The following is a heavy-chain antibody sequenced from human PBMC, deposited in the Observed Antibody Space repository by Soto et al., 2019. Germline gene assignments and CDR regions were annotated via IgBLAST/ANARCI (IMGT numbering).Heavy chain of an antibody. CDR2: ISAYNGNT. Sequence: QVQLVQSGAEVKKPGASVKVSCKASGYTFTSYGISWVRQAPGQGLEWMGWISAYNGNTHYAQKLQGRVTMTTDTSTSTAYMELRSLRSDDTAVYYCARDWGGGYQLAYNWFDPWGQGTLVTVSS. CDR1: GYTFTSYG. J-gene: IGHJ5*02. CDR3: ARDWGGGYQLAYNWFDP. V-gene: IGHV1-18*01. D-gene: IGHD2-2*01.